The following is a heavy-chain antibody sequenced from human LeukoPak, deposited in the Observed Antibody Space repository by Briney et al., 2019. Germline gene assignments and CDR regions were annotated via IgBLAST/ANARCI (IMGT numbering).Heavy chain of an antibody. CDR1: GFTVSNNY. D-gene: IGHD3-22*01. CDR2: IYSGGTI. J-gene: IGHJ3*01. CDR3: ARGLYDDNGGF. V-gene: IGHV3-53*01. Sequence: GGSLRHSCAASGFTVSNNYMSWVRQAPGRGLEWVSVIYSGGTIYYADSVKGRFVISRDNSKNTLFLQMNSLRADDTAVYYCARGLYDDNGGFWGQGTMVTVSS.